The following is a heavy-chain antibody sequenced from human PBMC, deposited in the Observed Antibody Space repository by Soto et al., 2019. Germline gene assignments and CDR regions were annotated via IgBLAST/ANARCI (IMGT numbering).Heavy chain of an antibody. CDR1: GGTFSSYA. V-gene: IGHV1-69*13. Sequence: GASVKVSCKASGGTFSSYAISWVRQAPGQGLEWMGGIIPIFGTANYAQKFQGRVTITADESTSTAYMELSSLRSEDTAVYYCASLNSNSGYDYYFDYWGQGTLVTVSS. CDR2: IIPIFGTA. J-gene: IGHJ4*02. CDR3: ASLNSNSGYDYYFDY. D-gene: IGHD5-12*01.